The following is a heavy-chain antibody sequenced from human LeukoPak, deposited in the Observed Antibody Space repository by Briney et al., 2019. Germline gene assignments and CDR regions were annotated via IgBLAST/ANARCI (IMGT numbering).Heavy chain of an antibody. CDR2: ISAYNGNT. V-gene: IGHV1-18*04. Sequence: ASVKVSCKASGYTFTVYYMHWVRQAPGQGLEWMGWISAYNGNTNYVQKLQGRVTMTTDTSTSTAYMELRSLRSDDTAVYYCARGVFTMVRATRWFDPWGQGTLVTVSS. J-gene: IGHJ5*02. CDR1: GYTFTVYY. D-gene: IGHD3-10*01. CDR3: ARGVFTMVRATRWFDP.